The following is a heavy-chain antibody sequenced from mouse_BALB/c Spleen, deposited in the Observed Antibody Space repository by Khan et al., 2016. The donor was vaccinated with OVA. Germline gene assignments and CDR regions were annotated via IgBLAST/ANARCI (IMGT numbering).Heavy chain of an antibody. Sequence: QVQLQQSGAELAKPGASVKMSCKASGYTFINYWILWVKQRPGKGLEWIGYINPSTGYTEYNQNFKDKATLTADKSSSTAYMQLSSLTSEDSAVYYCARRGLRRGFDYWGQGTTLTVSS. CDR2: INPSTGYT. D-gene: IGHD1-1*01. CDR1: GYTFINYW. J-gene: IGHJ2*01. CDR3: ARRGLRRGFDY. V-gene: IGHV1-7*01.